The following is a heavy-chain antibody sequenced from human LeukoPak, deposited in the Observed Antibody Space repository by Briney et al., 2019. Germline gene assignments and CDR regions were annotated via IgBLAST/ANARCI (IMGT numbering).Heavy chain of an antibody. V-gene: IGHV7-4-1*02. CDR1: GYTFTNYA. D-gene: IGHD3-10*01. J-gene: IGHJ5*02. CDR2: INTNTGNP. Sequence: ASVKVSCKASGYTFTNYAVNWVRRAPGQGLEWMGRINTNTGNPTYAQGFTGRFVFSLDTSVSTAYLQISSLKAEDTAVYYCARGLRDGSGTLKFDPWGQGTLVTVSS. CDR3: ARGLRDGSGTLKFDP.